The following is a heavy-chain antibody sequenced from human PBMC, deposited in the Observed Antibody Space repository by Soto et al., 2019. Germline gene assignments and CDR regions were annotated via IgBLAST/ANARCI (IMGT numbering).Heavy chain of an antibody. CDR2: IYYSGST. V-gene: IGHV4-31*03. J-gene: IGHJ5*02. Sequence: SETLSLTCTVSGGSISSGGYYWSWIRQHPGKGLEWIGYIYYSGSTYYNPSLKSRVTLSVDTSKNQFSLKLSSVTAAATAVYYCARSFALYGDYVNWFDPWGQGTLVTVSS. CDR3: ARSFALYGDYVNWFDP. D-gene: IGHD4-17*01. CDR1: GGSISSGGYY.